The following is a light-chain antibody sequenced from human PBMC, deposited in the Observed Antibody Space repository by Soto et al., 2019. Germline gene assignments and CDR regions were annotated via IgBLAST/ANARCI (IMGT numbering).Light chain of an antibody. J-gene: IGLJ2*01. CDR1: SSDVGGYNY. CDR2: EVT. V-gene: IGLV2-8*01. CDR3: GAWADSNNFVV. Sequence: QSALTQPPSASGSPGQSVTISCTGTSSDVGGYNYVSWYQQHPGKAPKLMIYEVTKRPSGVPDRFSGSKSGTTASLTVSGLQAEDEADYYCGAWADSNNFVVFGGGTKLTVL.